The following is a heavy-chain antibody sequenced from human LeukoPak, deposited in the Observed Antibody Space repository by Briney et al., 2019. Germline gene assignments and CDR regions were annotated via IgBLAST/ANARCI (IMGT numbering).Heavy chain of an antibody. V-gene: IGHV3-7*01. J-gene: IGHJ4*02. CDR3: ARYGDYTPYYFDY. Sequence: SGGSLRLSCAASGFTFSGYWMSWVRQAPGKGLEWVANIKQEGSEKYYVDSVKGRFTTSRDNAKNSLYLHMNSLRAEDTAVYYCARYGDYTPYYFDYWGQGTLVTVSS. D-gene: IGHD4-17*01. CDR2: IKQEGSEK. CDR1: GFTFSGYW.